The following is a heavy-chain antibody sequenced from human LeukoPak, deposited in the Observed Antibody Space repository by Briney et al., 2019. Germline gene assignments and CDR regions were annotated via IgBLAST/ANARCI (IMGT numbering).Heavy chain of an antibody. V-gene: IGHV3-30*02. CDR2: IRYDGSNK. Sequence: PGGSRRLSCAASGFTFSSYGMHWVRQAPGKGLEWVAFIRYDGSNKYYADSVKGRFTISRDNSKNTLYLQMNSLRAEDAAVYYCAKDSTGRGYSGYESDFDYWGQGTLVTVSS. CDR1: GFTFSSYG. CDR3: AKDSTGRGYSGYESDFDY. J-gene: IGHJ4*02. D-gene: IGHD5-12*01.